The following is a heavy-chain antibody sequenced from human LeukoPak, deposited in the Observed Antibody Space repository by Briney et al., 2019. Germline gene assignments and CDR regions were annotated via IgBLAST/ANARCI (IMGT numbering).Heavy chain of an antibody. V-gene: IGHV4-59*01. Sequence: PAETLSLTCAVYGGSFSGYYWGWIRQPPGKGLEWIAYIYYSGSTYYNPSLKSRVPISVDTSTNQFSLNLTSVTTAESAVYYCASADYPYGIDVWGQGTTVTVSS. CDR1: GGSFSGYY. CDR3: ASADYPYGIDV. D-gene: IGHD3-16*01. CDR2: IYYSGST. J-gene: IGHJ6*02.